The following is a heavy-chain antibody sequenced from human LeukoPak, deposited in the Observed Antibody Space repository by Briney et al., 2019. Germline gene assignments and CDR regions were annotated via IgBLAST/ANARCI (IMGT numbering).Heavy chain of an antibody. CDR3: ASYCSGGSCYSPNDAFDI. V-gene: IGHV3-48*04. CDR2: ISSSSSTI. J-gene: IGHJ3*02. CDR1: GFTFSSYS. Sequence: GGLRLSCAASGFTFSSYSMNWVRQAPGKGLEWVSYISSSSSTIYYADSVKGRFTISRDNAKNSLYLQMNSLRAEDTAVYYCASYCSGGSCYSPNDAFDIWGQGTMVTVSS. D-gene: IGHD2-15*01.